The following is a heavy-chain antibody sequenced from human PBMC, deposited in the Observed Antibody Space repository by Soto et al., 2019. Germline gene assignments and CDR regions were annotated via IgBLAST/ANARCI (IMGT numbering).Heavy chain of an antibody. J-gene: IGHJ5*02. V-gene: IGHV3-21*01. CDR3: ARDGSGSYYNLNWFDP. CDR2: ISSRSSYI. CDR1: GFTFSSYS. Sequence: GGSLRLSCAASGFTFSSYSMNWVRQAPGKGLEWVSSISSRSSYIYYADSVEGRFTISRDNAKNSLYLQMNSLRAEDTAVYYCARDGSGSYYNLNWFDPWGQGTLVTVSS. D-gene: IGHD3-10*01.